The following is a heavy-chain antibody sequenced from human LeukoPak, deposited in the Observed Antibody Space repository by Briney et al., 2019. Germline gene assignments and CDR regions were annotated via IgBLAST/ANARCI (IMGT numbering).Heavy chain of an antibody. CDR2: IYHSGST. V-gene: IGHV4-38-2*02. Sequence: SETLSLTCTVSGYSISSGYYWGWIRQPPGKGLEWIGSIYHSGSTYYNPSLKSRVTISVDTSKNQFSLKLSSVTAADTAVYYCARGVRNGYTLYYFDYWGQGTLVTVSS. D-gene: IGHD5-24*01. CDR3: ARGVRNGYTLYYFDY. J-gene: IGHJ4*02. CDR1: GYSISSGYY.